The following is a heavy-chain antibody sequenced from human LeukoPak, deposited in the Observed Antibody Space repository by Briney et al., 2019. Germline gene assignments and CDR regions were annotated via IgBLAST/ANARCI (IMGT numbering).Heavy chain of an antibody. CDR1: GSTFTTYY. V-gene: IGHV1-46*01. J-gene: IGHJ4*02. CDR2: INPSADST. D-gene: IGHD1-26*01. Sequence: ASVKVSCKASGSTFTTYYMHWVRQAPGQGLEWMGVINPSADSTSYAQKFQGRVTLTSDMSTSTVYMELSSLRSEDTAVYYCARDASGSYLFDYWGQGTLVTVSS. CDR3: ARDASGSYLFDY.